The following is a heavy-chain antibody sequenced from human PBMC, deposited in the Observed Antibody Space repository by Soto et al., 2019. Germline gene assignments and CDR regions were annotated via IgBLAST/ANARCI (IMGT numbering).Heavy chain of an antibody. CDR3: AKDVDRLGELWGYFQS. Sequence: EVQLVESGGGLEQPGRSLRLSCTVSGFMFEDFAMHWVRQAPGQGLEWVSGINWNGVNKGYAESVLGRFTISRDNAKKSLYLDMNYLRPEYTALYFCAKDVDRLGELWGYFQSWGQGTMVTVSS. J-gene: IGHJ1*01. D-gene: IGHD3-16*01. CDR1: GFMFEDFA. V-gene: IGHV3-9*01. CDR2: INWNGVNK.